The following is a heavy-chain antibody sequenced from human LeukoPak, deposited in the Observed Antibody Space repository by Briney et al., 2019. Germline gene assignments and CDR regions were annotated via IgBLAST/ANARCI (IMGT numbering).Heavy chain of an antibody. J-gene: IGHJ3*02. D-gene: IGHD2-21*01. CDR3: TTDALGLVAFDI. CDR1: GFTFSNAW. V-gene: IGHV3-15*01. Sequence: GGSLRLSCAASGFTFSNAWMSWVRQAPGKGLEWVGRIKSKTDGGTTDYAAPVKGRFTISSDDSKNTQYLQMSSLKTEDTAVYYCTTDALGLVAFDIWDQGTIVTVSS. CDR2: IKSKTDGGTT.